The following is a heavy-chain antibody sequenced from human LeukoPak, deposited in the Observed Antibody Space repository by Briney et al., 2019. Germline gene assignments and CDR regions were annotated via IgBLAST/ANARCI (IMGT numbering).Heavy chain of an antibody. CDR2: IIPIFGTA. D-gene: IGHD6-13*01. V-gene: IGHV1-69*06. Sequence: SVKVSCKASGGTLSSYAISWVRQAPGQGLEWMGRIIPIFGTANYAQKFQGRVTITADKSTSTAYMELSSLRSEDTAVYYCARAGVGIAGFDYWGQGTLVTVSS. J-gene: IGHJ4*02. CDR3: ARAGVGIAGFDY. CDR1: GGTLSSYA.